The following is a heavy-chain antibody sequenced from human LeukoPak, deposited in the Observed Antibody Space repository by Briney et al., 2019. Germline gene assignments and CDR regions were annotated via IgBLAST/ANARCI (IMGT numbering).Heavy chain of an antibody. CDR2: INSDGSST. CDR3: STGSGHALDI. V-gene: IGHV3-74*01. J-gene: IGHJ3*02. Sequence: GGSLRLSCAASGFTFSSYWMHWVRQVPGKGLVWFSRINSDGSSTSYADSVKGRFTISRDNAKNTLYVQMNSLRAEDTAVYYCSTGSGHALDIWGRGTMVTVSS. CDR1: GFTFSSYW. D-gene: IGHD3-10*01.